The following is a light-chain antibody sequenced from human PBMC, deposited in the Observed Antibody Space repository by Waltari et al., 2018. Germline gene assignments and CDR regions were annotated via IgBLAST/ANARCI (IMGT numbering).Light chain of an antibody. CDR2: AAS. J-gene: IGKJ1*01. CDR3: QQFESAPRT. CDR1: QSLTVNY. V-gene: IGKV3-20*01. Sequence: EIVLTQSPDILYLSPGDTATLSCRASQSLTVNYLAWYQQKPGQAPRLIIYAASSRATGVPDRFSGSGSGAHFTLAISRLEPEDFAVYYCQQFESAPRTFGQGTKVEIK.